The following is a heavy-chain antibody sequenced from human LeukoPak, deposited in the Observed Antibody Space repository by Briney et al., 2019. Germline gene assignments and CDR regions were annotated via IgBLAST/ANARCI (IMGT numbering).Heavy chain of an antibody. CDR1: GFSISDYY. CDR2: ISSSGNDI. CDR3: VRESKVGFLEWLLEY. D-gene: IGHD3-3*01. Sequence: GGSLRLSCAASGFSISDYYMSWIRQVPGKGLAWISYISSSGNDINYADSVKGRFSLSRDTAKNSLYLRMNNLRAEDMAVYYCVRESKVGFLEWLLEYWGQGTLVTVSS. J-gene: IGHJ4*02. V-gene: IGHV3-11*01.